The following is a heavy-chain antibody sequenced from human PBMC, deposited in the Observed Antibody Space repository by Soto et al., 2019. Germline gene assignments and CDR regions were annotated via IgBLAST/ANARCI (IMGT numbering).Heavy chain of an antibody. CDR2: ISGSGTDT. CDR3: AKNCGGNCYSTSRIVFQH. V-gene: IGHV3-23*01. CDR1: GFTFTNYA. J-gene: IGHJ1*01. Sequence: EVQLLASGGGLVQPGGSLRLSCGASGFTFTNYALSWFRQPPGKGREWVSSISGSGTDTKYADSVKGRSTISRDNSKNTVYLQVNSLRGEDTAVYYCAKNCGGNCYSTSRIVFQHWGQGTQVTVSS. D-gene: IGHD2-21*01.